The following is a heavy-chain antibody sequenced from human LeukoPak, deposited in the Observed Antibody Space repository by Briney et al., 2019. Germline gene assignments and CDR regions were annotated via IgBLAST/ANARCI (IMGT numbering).Heavy chain of an antibody. J-gene: IGHJ3*02. D-gene: IGHD1-26*01. V-gene: IGHV4-59*01. Sequence: SETLSLTCTVSGGTISNYYWSWIRQPPGKGLEWIAYIDYSGSTNYNPSLKSRVTISVDASKNQFSLKLSSVTPADTAVYYCARDRRRDLLHAFDIWGQGTMVTVSS. CDR2: IDYSGST. CDR1: GGTISNYY. CDR3: ARDRRRDLLHAFDI.